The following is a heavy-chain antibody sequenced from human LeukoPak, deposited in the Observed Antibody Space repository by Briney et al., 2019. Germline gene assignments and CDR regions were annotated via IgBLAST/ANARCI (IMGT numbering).Heavy chain of an antibody. CDR2: INHSGST. CDR1: GGSFSGYY. D-gene: IGHD3-22*01. CDR3: ARLYYDSSGYYQICYFDY. Sequence: SETLSLTCAVYGGSFSGYYWSWIRQPPGKGLEWIGEINHSGSTNYNPSLKSRVTISVDTSKNQFSLKLSSVTAADTAVYYCARLYYDSSGYYQICYFDYWGQGTLVTVSS. V-gene: IGHV4-34*01. J-gene: IGHJ4*02.